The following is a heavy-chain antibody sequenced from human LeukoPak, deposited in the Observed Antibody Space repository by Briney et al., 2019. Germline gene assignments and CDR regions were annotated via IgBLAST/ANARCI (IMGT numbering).Heavy chain of an antibody. CDR1: GYSINSGYY. Sequence: SETLSLTCTVSGYSINSGYYWGWIRHPPGKGLEWIGSIYHSGSTYYNPSFKSRVTISMDTSKNQFSLKMTSVTAADTAVYYCARPSTRGYAHGRSDFDYWGQGTLVTVSS. D-gene: IGHD5-18*01. J-gene: IGHJ4*02. CDR3: ARPSTRGYAHGRSDFDY. CDR2: IYHSGST. V-gene: IGHV4-38-2*02.